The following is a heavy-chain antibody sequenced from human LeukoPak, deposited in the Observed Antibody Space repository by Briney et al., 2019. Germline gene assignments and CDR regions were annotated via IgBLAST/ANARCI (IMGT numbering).Heavy chain of an antibody. CDR1: GFTFNNYW. CDR2: IKQDGSDK. CDR3: ARYRGSGCFDP. J-gene: IGHJ5*02. Sequence: PGGSLRLSCAASGFTFNNYWVTWVRQAPGKGLEWVANIKQDGSDKYYGDSVKGRFTISRDSAKNSLYLQMNSLRAEDTAVYFCARYRGSGCFDPWGQGTLVTVSS. D-gene: IGHD2-15*01. V-gene: IGHV3-7*04.